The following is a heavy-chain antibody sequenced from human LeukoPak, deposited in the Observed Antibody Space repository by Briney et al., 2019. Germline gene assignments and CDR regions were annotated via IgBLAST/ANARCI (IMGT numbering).Heavy chain of an antibody. CDR3: ARGSRADYY. D-gene: IGHD2-21*01. Sequence: GGSLRLSCAASGFSFSSFSMNWVRQATGKGLEWVSSNSSSSSYIYYADSVKGRFTISRDNAKNSLYLQMNSLRAEDTAVYYCARGSRADYYWGQGTLVTVSS. CDR2: NSSSSSYI. V-gene: IGHV3-21*01. J-gene: IGHJ4*02. CDR1: GFSFSSFS.